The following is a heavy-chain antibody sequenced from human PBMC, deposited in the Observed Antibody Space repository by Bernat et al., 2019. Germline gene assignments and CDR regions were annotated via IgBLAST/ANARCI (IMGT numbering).Heavy chain of an antibody. CDR2: TYYRSKWYN. CDR1: GDSVSSNSAA. D-gene: IGHD6-19*01. V-gene: IGHV6-1*01. J-gene: IGHJ3*02. CDR3: ARDGAVDLVEHSSGWYGGYDAFDI. Sequence: QVQLQQSGPGLVKPSQTLSLTCAISGDSVSSNSAAWNWIRQSPSRGLEWLGRTYYRSKWYNDYAVSVKSRITINPDTSKNQFSLQLNSVTPEDTAVYYCARDGAVDLVEHSSGWYGGYDAFDIWGQGTMVTVSS.